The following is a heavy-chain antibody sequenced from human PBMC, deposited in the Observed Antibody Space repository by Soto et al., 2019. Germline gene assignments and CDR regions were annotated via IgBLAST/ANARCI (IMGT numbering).Heavy chain of an antibody. V-gene: IGHV1-69*06. D-gene: IGHD2-21*01. J-gene: IGHJ4*02. CDR1: GGIFSSYA. Sequence: QEQLVQSGAEVKKPGSSVKVSCKASGGIFSSYAISWVRQAPGQGLEWMGGIIPIFGTANYAQKFQGRVTFTADNSTTQANWDLAILKPKETAIYNWGRGGGVLFGFNKLWGQGPRVPSP. CDR2: IIPIFGTA. CDR3: GRGGGVLFGFNKL.